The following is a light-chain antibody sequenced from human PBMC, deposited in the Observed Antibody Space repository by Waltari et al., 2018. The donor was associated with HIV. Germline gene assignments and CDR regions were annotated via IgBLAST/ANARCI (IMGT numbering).Light chain of an antibody. CDR1: QSVTKN. V-gene: IGKV3-15*01. CDR3: QQYHNYWT. CDR2: GAS. J-gene: IGKJ1*01. Sequence: EVVLTQSPATVSVSPGGRVILSCRASQSVTKNLAWYKQNPGQAPRLVICGASTRAAGVPARFTGRGSGTQFTLTISSLQSEDFAIYYCQQYHNYWTFGQGSK.